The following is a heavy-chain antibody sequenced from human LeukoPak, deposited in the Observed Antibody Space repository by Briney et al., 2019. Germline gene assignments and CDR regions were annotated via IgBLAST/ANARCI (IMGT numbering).Heavy chain of an antibody. CDR3: ARDAHSYDSSGYYC. CDR1: GGTFSSYA. J-gene: IGHJ4*02. Sequence: SVKVSCKASGGTFSSYAISWVRQAPGQGLEWMGGIIPIFGTANYAQKFQGRVTITADESTSTAYMELSSLRSEDTAVYYCARDAHSYDSSGYYCWGQGTLVTVSS. D-gene: IGHD3-22*01. CDR2: IIPIFGTA. V-gene: IGHV1-69*13.